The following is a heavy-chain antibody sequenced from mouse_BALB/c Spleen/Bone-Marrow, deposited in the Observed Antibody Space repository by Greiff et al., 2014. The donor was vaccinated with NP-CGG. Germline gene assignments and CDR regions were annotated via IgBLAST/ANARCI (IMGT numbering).Heavy chain of an antibody. CDR1: GYTFTSYW. CDR3: ARWRYYFDY. J-gene: IGHJ2*01. D-gene: IGHD2-3*01. Sequence: QVQLQQSGAELARPGASVKLSCKASGYTFTSYWMQWVKQRPGQGLEWIGAIYPGDGGTRYTQKFKGKATLTADESSSTAYMQLSSLASEDSAVYYCARWRYYFDYWGQGTTLTVSS. CDR2: IYPGDGGT. V-gene: IGHV1-87*01.